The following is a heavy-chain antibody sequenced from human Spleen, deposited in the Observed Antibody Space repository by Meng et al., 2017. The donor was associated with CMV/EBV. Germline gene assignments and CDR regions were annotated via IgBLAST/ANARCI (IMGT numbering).Heavy chain of an antibody. Sequence: TNDEMDLVRQDPGQGLEGMGKSNTNTENPKHAQGFTGRFVFSMDTSVSTAYLQIISLKAVDTAADYCARYYYDRSAKMSPSSGFDYWGQGTLVTVSS. J-gene: IGHJ4*02. D-gene: IGHD3-22*01. CDR3: ARYYYDRSAKMSPSSGFDY. V-gene: IGHV7-4-1*02. CDR2: SNTNTENP. CDR1: TNDE.